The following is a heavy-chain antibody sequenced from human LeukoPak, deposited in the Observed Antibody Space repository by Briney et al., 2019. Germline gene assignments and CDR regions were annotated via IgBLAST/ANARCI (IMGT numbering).Heavy chain of an antibody. Sequence: GGSLRLSCAASGFTFSSYSMNWVRQAPGKGLEWVSYITGSSTTIYYADSVKGRFTISRDNSKNTLYLQMNSLRAEDTAVYYCARDTGSSGWLDYWGQGTLVTVSS. D-gene: IGHD6-19*01. CDR1: GFTFSSYS. CDR3: ARDTGSSGWLDY. CDR2: ITGSSTTI. V-gene: IGHV3-48*01. J-gene: IGHJ4*02.